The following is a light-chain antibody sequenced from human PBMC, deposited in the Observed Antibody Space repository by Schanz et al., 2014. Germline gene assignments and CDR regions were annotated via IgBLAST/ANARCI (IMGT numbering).Light chain of an antibody. Sequence: EIVLTQSPATLSLSPGESVTLSCRASQTVTADYLAWYQQKPGQAPRLLIYGASTRATGIPARFSGGGSGTDFTLTISSLQAEDFAVYYCQQYSNWTSWTFGQGTKVEIK. V-gene: IGKV3D-7*01. J-gene: IGKJ1*01. CDR3: QQYSNWTSWT. CDR1: QTVTADY. CDR2: GAS.